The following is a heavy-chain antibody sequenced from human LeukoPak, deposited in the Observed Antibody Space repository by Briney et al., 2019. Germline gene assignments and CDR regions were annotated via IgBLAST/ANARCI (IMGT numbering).Heavy chain of an antibody. CDR3: ARPWGQKGSSWDY. D-gene: IGHD6-13*01. V-gene: IGHV1-69*04. J-gene: IGHJ4*02. CDR1: GGTFSSYA. CDR2: IIPILGIV. Sequence: SVKVSCKASGGTFSSYAISWVRQAPGQGLEWMGRIIPILGIVNYAQKFQGRVTITADKSTSTAYMELSSLRSEDTAVYYCARPWGQKGSSWDYWGQGTLVTVSS.